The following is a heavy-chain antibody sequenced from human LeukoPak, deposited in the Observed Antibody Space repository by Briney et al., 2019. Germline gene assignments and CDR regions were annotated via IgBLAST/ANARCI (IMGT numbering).Heavy chain of an antibody. J-gene: IGHJ4*02. V-gene: IGHV4-38-2*02. CDR1: GYSISSGYY. CDR3: ARHRGYYDSSSYYY. Sequence: SETLSLTCTVSGYSISSGYYWGWIRQPPGKGLEWIGSIYHSGSTYYNPSLKSRVTISVDTSKNQFSLKLSSVTAADTAVYYCARHRGYYDSSSYYYWGQGTLVTVSS. D-gene: IGHD3-22*01. CDR2: IYHSGST.